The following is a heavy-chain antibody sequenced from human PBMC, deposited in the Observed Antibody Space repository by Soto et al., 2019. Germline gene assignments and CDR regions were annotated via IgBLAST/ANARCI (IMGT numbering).Heavy chain of an antibody. V-gene: IGHV1-18*01. Sequence: ASVKVSCKASGYTFTSYGISWVRQAPGQGLEWMGWISAYNGNTNYAQKLQGRVTMTTDTSTSTAYMELRSLRSDDTAVYYCAVGYSSGWSVYYGMDVWGQGTTVTV. CDR2: ISAYNGNT. J-gene: IGHJ6*02. D-gene: IGHD6-19*01. CDR1: GYTFTSYG. CDR3: AVGYSSGWSVYYGMDV.